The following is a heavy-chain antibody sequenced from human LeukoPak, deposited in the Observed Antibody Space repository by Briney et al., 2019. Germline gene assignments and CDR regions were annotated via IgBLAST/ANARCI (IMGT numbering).Heavy chain of an antibody. CDR2: SYSGGNA. CDR1: GASTSAYY. J-gene: IGHJ3*01. V-gene: IGHV4-59*01. D-gene: IGHD1-26*01. CDR3: AHSKRGGGYYINAFAV. Sequence: SETLSLTCTVSGASTSAYYWCWIRQPPGKGLEWIGYSYSGGNANYNPSLKSRVTISIDTSENQFSLRLTSVTAADTAVYFCAHSKRGGGYYINAFAVWGQGALVTISS.